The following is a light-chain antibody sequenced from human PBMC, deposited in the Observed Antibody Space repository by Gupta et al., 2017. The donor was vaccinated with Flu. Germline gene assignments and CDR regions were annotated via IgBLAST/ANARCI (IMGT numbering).Light chain of an antibody. Sequence: TSSDVGGYNYVPWYQQYPGKAPKLMIYDVSNRPSGVSNRFSGSKSGNTASLTISGLQAEDEADYYCSSYTSRTTWVFGGGTKLTVL. CDR3: SSYTSRTTWV. V-gene: IGLV2-14*03. J-gene: IGLJ3*02. CDR2: DVS. CDR1: SSDVGGYNY.